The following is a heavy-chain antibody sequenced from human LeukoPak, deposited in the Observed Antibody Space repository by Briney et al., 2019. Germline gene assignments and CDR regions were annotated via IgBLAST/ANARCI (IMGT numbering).Heavy chain of an antibody. V-gene: IGHV4-4*02. CDR1: GGSISSSTW. CDR3: ATKDYLIRHFAY. CDR2: IYHSGST. J-gene: IGHJ4*02. Sequence: SGTLSPTCAVSGGSISSSTWWSWVRQPPGKGLEWIGEIYHSGSTNYNPSLKSRVTISVDKSKNQFSLKMSYVTAADTAVYYCATKDYLIRHFAYWGQGTLVTVSS. D-gene: IGHD3-16*01.